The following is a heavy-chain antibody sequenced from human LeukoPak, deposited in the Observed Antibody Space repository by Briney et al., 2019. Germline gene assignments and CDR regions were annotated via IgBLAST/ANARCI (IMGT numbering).Heavy chain of an antibody. CDR2: ISSSSSYT. CDR3: ARDSRGAYDILTGYWDY. V-gene: IGHV3-11*06. CDR1: GFTFSDYY. J-gene: IGHJ4*02. D-gene: IGHD3-9*01. Sequence: KPGGSLRLSCAASGFTFSDYYMSWIRQAPGKGLEWVSYISSSSSYTNYADSVKGRFTISRDNAKNSLYLQMNSLRAEDTAVYYCARDSRGAYDILTGYWDYWGQGTLVTVSS.